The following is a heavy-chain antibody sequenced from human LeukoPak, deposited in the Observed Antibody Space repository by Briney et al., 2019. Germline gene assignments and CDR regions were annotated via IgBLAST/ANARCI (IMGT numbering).Heavy chain of an antibody. CDR1: GFTFSSYS. D-gene: IGHD2-2*02. CDR3: ARSRPSVVVPAAILDY. CDR2: ISSSSSYI. Sequence: GGSLRLSCAASGFTFSSYSMNWVRQAPGKGLEWVSSISSSSSYIYYADSVKGRFTISRDNAKNSLYLQMNSLRAEDTAVYYCARSRPSVVVPAAILDYWGQGTLVTVSS. V-gene: IGHV3-21*01. J-gene: IGHJ4*01.